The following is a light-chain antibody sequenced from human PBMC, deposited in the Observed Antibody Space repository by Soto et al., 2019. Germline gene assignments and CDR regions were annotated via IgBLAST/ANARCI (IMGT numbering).Light chain of an antibody. Sequence: EIVMTQSPATLSVSPGERATLSCRASQSVGSNLAWYQQKPGQAPRLLIYGASTRATGIPARFSGGGSGTEFTLTISSLQSEDFAVYYCQQYNNWPRTFGQGTKVEIK. CDR1: QSVGSN. CDR3: QQYNNWPRT. CDR2: GAS. V-gene: IGKV3-15*01. J-gene: IGKJ1*01.